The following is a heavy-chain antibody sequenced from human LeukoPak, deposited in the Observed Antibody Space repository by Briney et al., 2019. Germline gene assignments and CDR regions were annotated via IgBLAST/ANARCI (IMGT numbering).Heavy chain of an antibody. CDR2: IYTSGSS. Sequence: SETLSLTCTASGGSISSYYWSWIRQPAGKGLEWIWRIYTSGSSNYNPSLKSRVTMSVDTSKNQFSLKLSSVTAADTAVYYCARDLFVASSLFFDYWGQGTLVTVSS. J-gene: IGHJ4*02. CDR1: GGSISSYY. D-gene: IGHD6-13*01. CDR3: ARDLFVASSLFFDY. V-gene: IGHV4-4*07.